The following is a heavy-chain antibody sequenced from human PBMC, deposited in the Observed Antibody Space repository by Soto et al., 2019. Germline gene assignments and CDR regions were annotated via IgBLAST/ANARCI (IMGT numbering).Heavy chain of an antibody. CDR2: IYPGDSDT. CDR3: ARRPIAAAGFYFDF. CDR1: GYNYTNYW. J-gene: IGHJ4*02. Sequence: GESLKISCKGSGYNYTNYWIGWVRQMPGKGLEWMGIIYPGDSDTRYSPSLQGHVTISADKSISTAYLQWSSLQASDTAMYYCARRPIAAAGFYFDFWGQGTLVTVSS. D-gene: IGHD6-13*01. V-gene: IGHV5-51*01.